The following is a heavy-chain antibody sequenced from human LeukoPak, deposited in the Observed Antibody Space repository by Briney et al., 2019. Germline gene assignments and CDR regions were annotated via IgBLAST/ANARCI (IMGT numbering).Heavy chain of an antibody. V-gene: IGHV3-74*01. Sequence: GGSLRLSCAASGFTFSSYWIHWVRQAPGKRLVWVSRINSDGSSTSYADSVKGRFTISRDNAKNTLYLQMNSLRAEDTAVYYCARGLGGNSYGTGYWGQGTLVTVSS. D-gene: IGHD5-18*01. CDR1: GFTFSSYW. J-gene: IGHJ4*02. CDR2: INSDGSST. CDR3: ARGLGGNSYGTGY.